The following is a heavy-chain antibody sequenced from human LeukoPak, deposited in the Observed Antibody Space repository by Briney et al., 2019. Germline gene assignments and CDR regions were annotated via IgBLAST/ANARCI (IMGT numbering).Heavy chain of an antibody. CDR1: GFTFSSYA. J-gene: IGHJ4*02. D-gene: IGHD6-19*01. V-gene: IGHV3-23*01. Sequence: SXXXXCXASGFTFSSYAMSWVRQAPGKGLEWVSAISGSGGSTYYADSVKGRFTISRDNSKNTLYVQMNSLRAEDTDVYYXXXXWQVEAVAGLDYWGQGTLVTVSS. CDR2: ISGSGGST. CDR3: XXXWQVEAVAGLDY.